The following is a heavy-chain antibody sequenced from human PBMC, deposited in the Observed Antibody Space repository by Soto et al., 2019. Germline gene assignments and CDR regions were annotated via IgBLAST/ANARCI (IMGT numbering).Heavy chain of an antibody. J-gene: IGHJ4*02. Sequence: SETLSLTCTLSAASISTCGYCWSLIRQLPEKGLEWIGYISYSGTTNYNPSLKSRITMALDTSTNQFSLILNSVTAADTAVSHCARATTSDYRNYAFDYPGQVTPV. CDR2: ISYSGTT. D-gene: IGHD4-4*01. CDR1: AASISTCGYC. V-gene: IGHV4-31*02. CDR3: ARATTSDYRNYAFDY.